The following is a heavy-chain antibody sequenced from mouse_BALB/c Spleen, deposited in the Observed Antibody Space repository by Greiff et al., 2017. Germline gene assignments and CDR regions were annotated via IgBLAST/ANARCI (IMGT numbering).Heavy chain of an antibody. CDR3: TKGDRYDVECAMDY. CDR2: IRLKSNNYAT. Sequence: EVKLLESGGGLVQPGGSMKLSCVASGFTFSNYWMNWVRQSPEKGLEWVAEIRLKSNNYATHYAESVKGSFTISRDDSKSSVYLQMNNLRAEDTGIYYCTKGDRYDVECAMDYWGQGTSVTVSS. D-gene: IGHD2-14*01. J-gene: IGHJ4*01. V-gene: IGHV6-6*02. CDR1: GFTFSNYW.